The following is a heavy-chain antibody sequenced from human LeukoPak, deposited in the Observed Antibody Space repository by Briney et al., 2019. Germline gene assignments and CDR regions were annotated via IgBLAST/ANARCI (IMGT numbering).Heavy chain of an antibody. J-gene: IGHJ4*02. V-gene: IGHV1-2*02. D-gene: IGHD5-12*01. CDR2: INPDSGGT. CDR3: ASGSGYDYVYFDY. CDR1: GYTFTGYY. Sequence: GASVKVSCKASGYTFTGYYLHWVRQAPGQGLEWMGWINPDSGGTNYAQKFQGRVTMTRDTSISTAYMELSRLRSDDTAVYYCASGSGYDYVYFDYWGQGTLVTVSS.